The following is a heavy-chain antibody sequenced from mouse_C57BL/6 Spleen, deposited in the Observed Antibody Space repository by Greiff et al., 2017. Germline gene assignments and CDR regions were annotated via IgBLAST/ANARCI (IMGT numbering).Heavy chain of an antibody. CDR3: ARGGFIVRDYYAMDY. CDR1: GFSLTSYG. V-gene: IGHV2-2*01. Sequence: VNLVESGPGLVQPSQSLSITCTVSGFSLTSYGVHWVRQSPGKGLEWLGVIWSGGSTDYNAAFISRLSISKDNSKSQVFFKMNSLQADDTAIYYCARGGFIVRDYYAMDYWGQGTSVTVSS. J-gene: IGHJ4*01. CDR2: IWSGGST. D-gene: IGHD1-1*01.